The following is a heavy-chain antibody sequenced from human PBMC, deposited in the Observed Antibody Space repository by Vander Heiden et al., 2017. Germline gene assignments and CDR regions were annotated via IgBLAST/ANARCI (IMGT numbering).Heavy chain of an antibody. D-gene: IGHD6-13*01. V-gene: IGHV3-33*03. CDR3: ASRGRSSSWLNY. Sequence: QELLLVSSGGVVVSAGCLRLLCGGSAVIFSDYGLQWCRTVTGKGLEWVIGIWADENEKYYVASVRGRFTVSRDNSKNTLFLQMNSLTADDTGVYYCASRGRSSSWLNYWGQGTLVTVSS. CDR1: AVIFSDYG. J-gene: IGHJ4*02. CDR2: IWADENEK.